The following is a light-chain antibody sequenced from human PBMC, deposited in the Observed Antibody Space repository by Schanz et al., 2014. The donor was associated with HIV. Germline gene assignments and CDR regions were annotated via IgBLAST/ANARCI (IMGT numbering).Light chain of an antibody. CDR1: SGSVSTNSY. J-gene: IGLJ1*01. V-gene: IGLV8-61*01. CDR3: SSYAGSNNGYV. CDR2: NTD. Sequence: QTVVTQEPSFSVSPGGTVTLTCGLSSGSVSTNSYPTWYRQTPGEPPRTLIYNTDTRSSGVPDRFSGSKSGNTASLTVSGLQAEDEADYYCSSYAGSNNGYVFGTGTKLTVL.